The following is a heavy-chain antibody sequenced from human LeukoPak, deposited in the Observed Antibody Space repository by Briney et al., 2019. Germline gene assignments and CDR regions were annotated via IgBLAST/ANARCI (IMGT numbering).Heavy chain of an antibody. D-gene: IGHD4-11*01. Sequence: GGSLRLSCTVSGFLVNNYYMSWVRQAPGKGLEWVSLIRDSGETFYADSVKGRFTISRDNSKNTLYLQMNSLRAEDTAVYYCARDSTTSPFDYWGQGTLVTVSS. V-gene: IGHV3-66*03. J-gene: IGHJ4*02. CDR2: IRDSGET. CDR1: GFLVNNYY. CDR3: ARDSTTSPFDY.